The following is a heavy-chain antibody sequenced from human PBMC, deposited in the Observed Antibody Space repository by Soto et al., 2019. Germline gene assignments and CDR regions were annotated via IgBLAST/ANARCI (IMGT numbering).Heavy chain of an antibody. J-gene: IGHJ4*02. Sequence: EVQLLDSGGGLVQPGGSLRLSCAASGYTFSSYVMTWVRQAPGKGLEWVSSISGVGTSKFYADSVKGRFTISRDNSKNILYLQMDSLRAEDTAVYYCTKDLVTTITTLGHWGRGTLVTVSA. CDR3: TKDLVTTITTLGH. V-gene: IGHV3-23*01. CDR1: GYTFSSYV. D-gene: IGHD4-17*01. CDR2: ISGVGTSK.